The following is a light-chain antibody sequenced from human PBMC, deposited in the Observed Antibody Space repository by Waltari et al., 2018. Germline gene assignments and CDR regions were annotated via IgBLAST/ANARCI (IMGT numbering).Light chain of an antibody. CDR1: QSVLSD. Sequence: EIVMTQSPAILSLSPGERATLSCRATQSVLSDLAWYQQKPGHAPRLLIYGASIRATGIPARFSGSGSGSDFTLTISGLQSEDFAVYYCHQYNNWPPTIGQGTKVEIK. J-gene: IGKJ1*01. CDR2: GAS. CDR3: HQYNNWPPT. V-gene: IGKV3-15*01.